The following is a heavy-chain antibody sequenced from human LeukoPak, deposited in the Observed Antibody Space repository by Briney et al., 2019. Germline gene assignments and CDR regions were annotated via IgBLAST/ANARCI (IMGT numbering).Heavy chain of an antibody. Sequence: PGGSLRLSCAASGFTFSSYGMHWVRQAPGKGLEWVAVIWYDGSNKYYADSVKGRFTISRDNSKSTLYLQMNSLRAEDTAVYYCARDMGTSYVDYWGQGTLVTVSS. J-gene: IGHJ4*02. D-gene: IGHD2-2*01. CDR1: GFTFSSYG. CDR3: ARDMGTSYVDY. CDR2: IWYDGSNK. V-gene: IGHV3-33*01.